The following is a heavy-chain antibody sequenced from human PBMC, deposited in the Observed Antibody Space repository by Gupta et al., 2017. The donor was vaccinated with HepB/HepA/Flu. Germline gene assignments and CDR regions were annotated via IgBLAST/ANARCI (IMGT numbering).Heavy chain of an antibody. V-gene: IGHV5-51*01. Sequence: EVQLVQSGAEVKKPGESLKISCKGSGYSFSSWWIGWVRQMPGKGLEWMGIIYPGDSDTRYSPSFQGQVTISADTSSNTAYLQWSSLKASDTAMYFCARQGARLDEIDYWGQGTLVTVSS. D-gene: IGHD1-1*01. CDR1: GYSFSSWW. CDR3: ARQGARLDEIDY. J-gene: IGHJ4*02. CDR2: IYPGDSDT.